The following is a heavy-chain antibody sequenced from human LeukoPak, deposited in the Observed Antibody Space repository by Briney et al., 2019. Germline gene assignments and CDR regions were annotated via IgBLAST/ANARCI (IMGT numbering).Heavy chain of an antibody. CDR1: GGSISSSNYY. Sequence: SETLSLTCTVSGGSISSSNYYWGWIRQPPGKGLEWIGSIYHSGSTNYNPSLKSRVTISVDTSKNQFSLKLSSVTAADTAVYYCASSHTVAVAGTLDYWGQGTLVTVSS. CDR3: ASSHTVAVAGTLDY. V-gene: IGHV4-39*07. CDR2: IYHSGST. D-gene: IGHD6-19*01. J-gene: IGHJ4*02.